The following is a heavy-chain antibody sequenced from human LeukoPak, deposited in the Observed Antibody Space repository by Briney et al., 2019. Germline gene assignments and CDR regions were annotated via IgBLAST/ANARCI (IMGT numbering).Heavy chain of an antibody. Sequence: GGSLRLSCAASGFTFSNAWMSWVRQAPGKGLEWVGRIISKVDGGTADYAAPVKGRFTISRDDSKNTVYLQMNSLRAEDTAVYYCARATNGRFDIWGQGTMVTVSS. CDR2: IISKVDGGTA. J-gene: IGHJ3*02. CDR1: GFTFSNAW. CDR3: ARATNGRFDI. V-gene: IGHV3-15*01. D-gene: IGHD2-8*01.